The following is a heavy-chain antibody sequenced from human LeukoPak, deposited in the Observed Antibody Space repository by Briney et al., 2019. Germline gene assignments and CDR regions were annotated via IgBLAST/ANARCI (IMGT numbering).Heavy chain of an antibody. J-gene: IGHJ6*02. D-gene: IGHD3-10*01. CDR3: ARVGYYGSGSNYNADYYYGMDV. CDR1: GGSISSGGYY. CDR2: IYYGGST. V-gene: IGHV4-31*03. Sequence: SQTLSLTCTVSGGSISSGGYYWSWIRQHPGKGLEWIGYIYYGGSTYYNPSLKSRITISVDTSQNQFSLKLSSVTVADTAVYYCARVGYYGSGSNYNADYYYGMDVWGQGTTVTVSS.